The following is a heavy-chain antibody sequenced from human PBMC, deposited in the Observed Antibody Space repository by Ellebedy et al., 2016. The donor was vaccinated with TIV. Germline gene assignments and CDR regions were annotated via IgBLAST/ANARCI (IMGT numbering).Heavy chain of an antibody. J-gene: IGHJ6*02. CDR2: INSDGSST. CDR3: AILAYCGGDCYPATTSYYYYGMDV. D-gene: IGHD2-21*02. V-gene: IGHV3-74*01. CDR1: GFTFSSYA. Sequence: GGSLRLXCAASGFTFSSYAMHWVRQAPGKGLVWVSRINSDGSSTSYADSVKGRFTISRDNAKNTLYLQMNSLRAEDTAVYYCAILAYCGGDCYPATTSYYYYGMDVWGQGTTVTVSS.